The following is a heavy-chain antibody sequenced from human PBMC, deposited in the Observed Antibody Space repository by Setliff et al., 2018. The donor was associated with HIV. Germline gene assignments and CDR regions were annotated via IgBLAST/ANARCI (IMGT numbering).Heavy chain of an antibody. CDR3: ARGGALLGYYYGSGSYPPDAFDI. V-gene: IGHV1-3*01. CDR1: GYPFTSYA. J-gene: IGHJ3*02. CDR2: INAGNGNT. Sequence: ASVKVSCKASGYPFTSYAMHWVRQAPGQRLEWMGWINAGNGNTKYSQKFQGRVTITRDTSASTAYMELSSLRSEDTAVYYCARGGALLGYYYGSGSYPPDAFDIWGQGTMVTVSS. D-gene: IGHD3-10*01.